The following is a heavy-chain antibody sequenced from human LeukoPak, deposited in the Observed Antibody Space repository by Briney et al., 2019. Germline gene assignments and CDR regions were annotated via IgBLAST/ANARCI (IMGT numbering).Heavy chain of an antibody. J-gene: IGHJ4*02. CDR3: VRRDNTGWNYFDY. D-gene: IGHD6-19*01. Sequence: PSETLSLTCTVSGGSINSHYWSWIRQPPGKGLEWIGDIYYKGNTNYNPFLKSRVTISVDTSKNHLSLKLTSVLAADTAIYYCVRRDNTGWNYFDYWGQGILVTVSS. CDR2: IYYKGNT. CDR1: GGSINSHY. V-gene: IGHV4-59*08.